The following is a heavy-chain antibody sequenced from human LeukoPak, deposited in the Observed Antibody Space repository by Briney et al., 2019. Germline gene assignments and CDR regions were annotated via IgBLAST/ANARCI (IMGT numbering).Heavy chain of an antibody. J-gene: IGHJ4*02. CDR1: GFSFSLYG. D-gene: IGHD4-17*01. CDR3: ARDMDYGDPTVDY. V-gene: IGHV3-33*01. CDR2: IWAAGNDD. Sequence: GGSLRLSCGASGFSFSLYGMHWVRQAPGKGLEWVAFIWAAGNDDFYADSVKGRFTISRDNSKNTLYLQMNSLRAEDTAEYYCARDMDYGDPTVDYWGQGTLVTVSS.